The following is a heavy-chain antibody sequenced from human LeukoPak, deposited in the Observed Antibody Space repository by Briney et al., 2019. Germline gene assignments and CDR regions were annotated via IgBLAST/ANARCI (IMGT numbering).Heavy chain of an antibody. CDR2: FDPEDGET. CDR3: ATPQGHGSGSYYSQYYFDY. V-gene: IGHV1-24*01. Sequence: ASVKVSCKVSGYTLTELSMHWVRQAPGKGLEWMGGFDPEDGETIYAQKFQGRVTMTEDTSTDTAYMELSSLRSEDTAVYYCATPQGHGSGSYYSQYYFDYWGQGTLVTVSS. CDR1: GYTLTELS. D-gene: IGHD3-10*01. J-gene: IGHJ4*02.